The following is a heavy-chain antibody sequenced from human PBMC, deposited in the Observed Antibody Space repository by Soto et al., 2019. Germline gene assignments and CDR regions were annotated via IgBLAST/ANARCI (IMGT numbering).Heavy chain of an antibody. CDR3: ARVSWREKYGMDV. J-gene: IGHJ6*02. CDR1: GFTFSDSY. CDR2: ITFSGNTV. V-gene: IGHV3-11*01. Sequence: PGGSLRLSCGASGFTFSDSYMSWIRQAPGKGLEWISYITFSGNTVYYADSLKGRFTISRDNAKNSLYLQMNRLRAEDTAVYYCARVSWREKYGMDVWGQGTTVTVSS.